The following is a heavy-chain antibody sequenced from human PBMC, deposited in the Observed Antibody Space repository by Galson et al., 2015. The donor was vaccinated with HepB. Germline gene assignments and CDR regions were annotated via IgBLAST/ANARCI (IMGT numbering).Heavy chain of an antibody. CDR1: SNTFSSHT. CDR2: IFTLFGSC. D-gene: IGHD3-22*01. CDR3: SRRYDTSGYYAY. J-gene: IGHJ4*02. V-gene: IGHV1-69*13. Sequence: SVKVSCKASSNTFSSHTISWVRQAPGQGLEWMGGIFTLFGSCTYAQKFQVRVTITADESKSTTYMKLSSLRSQDTAVYYCSRRYDTSGYYAYWGQGTLVTVSS.